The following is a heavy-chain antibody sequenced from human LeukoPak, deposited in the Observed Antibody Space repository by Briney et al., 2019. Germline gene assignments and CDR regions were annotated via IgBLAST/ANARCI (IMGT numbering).Heavy chain of an antibody. D-gene: IGHD2-15*01. CDR3: ATAASGGHLYYFDY. V-gene: IGHV1-2*02. J-gene: IGHJ4*02. Sequence: ASVKVSCKASGYTFTGYYMHWVRQAPGQGLEWMGWINPNSGGTNYAQKFQGRVTMTRDKSISTAYLQWSSLKASDTAMYYCATAASGGHLYYFDYWGQGTLVTVSS. CDR2: INPNSGGT. CDR1: GYTFTGYY.